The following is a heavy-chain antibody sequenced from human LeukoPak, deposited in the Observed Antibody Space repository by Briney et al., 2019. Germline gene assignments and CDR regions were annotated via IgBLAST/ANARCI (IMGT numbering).Heavy chain of an antibody. CDR2: IIPIFGTA. CDR3: ARDHDYSDYGYYYGMDV. V-gene: IGHV1-69*13. J-gene: IGHJ6*02. Sequence: SVKLSCKASGGTFSSSAISWVRQAPGQGLEWMGGIIPIFGTAHYAQKFQGRVTITADESTSTAYMELSSLRPEDTGVYYCARDHDYSDYGYYYGMDVWGQGTTVTVSS. CDR1: GGTFSSSA. D-gene: IGHD4-11*01.